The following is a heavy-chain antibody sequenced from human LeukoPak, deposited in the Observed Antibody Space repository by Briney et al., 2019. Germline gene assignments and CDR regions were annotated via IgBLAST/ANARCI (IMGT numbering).Heavy chain of an antibody. CDR1: GFTFSSYA. CDR2: ISGSGDFR. Sequence: PGGSLRLSCAASGFTFSSYAATWVRQIPGKGLEWVSVISGSGDFRYYADSVKGRFTISRDDSKNTLYLQMNSLRAEDTAVYYCAKANKGSGTYYVDQWGQGTLVTVSS. V-gene: IGHV3-23*01. D-gene: IGHD1-26*01. J-gene: IGHJ4*02. CDR3: AKANKGSGTYYVDQ.